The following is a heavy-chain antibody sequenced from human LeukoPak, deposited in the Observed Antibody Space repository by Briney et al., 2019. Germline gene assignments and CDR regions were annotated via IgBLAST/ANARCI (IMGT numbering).Heavy chain of an antibody. CDR1: SGSISSSNW. Sequence: PSETLSLTCAVSSGSISSSNWWSWVRQPPGKGLEWIGEIYHSGSTNYNPSLKSRVTISVDTSKNQFSLKLSSVTAADTAVYYCARQEGPYGDYVEWGQGTLVTVSS. V-gene: IGHV4-4*02. D-gene: IGHD4-17*01. J-gene: IGHJ4*02. CDR2: IYHSGST. CDR3: ARQEGPYGDYVE.